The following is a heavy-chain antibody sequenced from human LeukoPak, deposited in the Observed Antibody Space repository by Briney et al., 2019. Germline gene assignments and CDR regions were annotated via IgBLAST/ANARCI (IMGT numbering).Heavy chain of an antibody. CDR3: ASFRASPYYFDY. CDR2: INHSGST. Sequence: KPSGTLSLTCAVYGGSFSGYYWSWIRQPPGKGLEWIGEINHSGSTNYNPSLKSRVTISVDTSKNQFSLKLSSVTAADTAVYYCASFRASPYYFDYWGQGTLVTVSS. CDR1: GGSFSGYY. J-gene: IGHJ4*02. V-gene: IGHV4-34*01.